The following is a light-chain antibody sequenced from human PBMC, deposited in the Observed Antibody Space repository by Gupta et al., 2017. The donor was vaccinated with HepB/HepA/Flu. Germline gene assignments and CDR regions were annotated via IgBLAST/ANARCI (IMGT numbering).Light chain of an antibody. Sequence: QMHPSPSSLSASVGDLVTITCQASLDISNYLNWYQQKPGKAPTLLIYDASNLETGVPSRLSESGSGTDFAFTISSLQPEDIATYYCQQYDTNIQLFRFGQGTKLEVK. CDR2: DAS. J-gene: IGKJ2*03. CDR1: LDISNY. CDR3: QQYDTNIQLFR. V-gene: IGKV1-33*01.